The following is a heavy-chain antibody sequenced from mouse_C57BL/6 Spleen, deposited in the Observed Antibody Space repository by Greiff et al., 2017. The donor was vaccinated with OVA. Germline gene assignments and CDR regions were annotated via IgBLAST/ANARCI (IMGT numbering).Heavy chain of an antibody. D-gene: IGHD1-1*02. V-gene: IGHV1-64*01. CDR2: IHPNSGST. J-gene: IGHJ3*01. CDR3: ARSRGSKDWFAY. CDR1: GYTFTSYW. Sequence: QVQLQQPGAELVKPGASVKLSCKASGYTFTSYWMHWVKQRPGQGLEWIGMIHPNSGSTNYNEKFKSKATLTVDKSSSTAYMQLSSLTSEDSAVYCCARSRGSKDWFAYWGQGTLVTVSA.